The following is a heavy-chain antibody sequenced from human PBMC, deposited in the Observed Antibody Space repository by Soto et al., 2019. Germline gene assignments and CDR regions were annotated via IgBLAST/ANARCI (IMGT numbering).Heavy chain of an antibody. CDR2: ISSSGSTI. J-gene: IGHJ6*02. D-gene: IGHD3-16*01. CDR3: ARDYVWGPPLNNGMDV. V-gene: IGHV3-48*03. Sequence: PGGSLRLSCAVSGFTFSSYEMNWVRQAPGKGLEWVSYISSSGSTIYYADSVKGRFTISRDNAKNSLYLQMNSLRAEDTAVYYCARDYVWGPPLNNGMDVWGQGTTVTVSS. CDR1: GFTFSSYE.